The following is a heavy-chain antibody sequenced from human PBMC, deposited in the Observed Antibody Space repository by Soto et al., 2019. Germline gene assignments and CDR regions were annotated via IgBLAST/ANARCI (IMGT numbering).Heavy chain of an antibody. CDR1: GYTFTSYD. CDR2: MNPNSGNT. Sequence: QVQLVQSGAEVKKPGASVKVSCKASGYTFTSYDINWVRQATGQGLEWMGWMNPNSGNTGYAQKFQGRGTMTRNTSISTAYMELSSLRSEDTAVYYCARGINYYDSGDEAFEIWGQGTMVTVSS. V-gene: IGHV1-8*01. J-gene: IGHJ3*02. CDR3: ARGINYYDSGDEAFEI. D-gene: IGHD3-10*01.